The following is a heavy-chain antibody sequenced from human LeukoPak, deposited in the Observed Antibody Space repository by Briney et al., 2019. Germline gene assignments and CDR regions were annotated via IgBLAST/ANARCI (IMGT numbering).Heavy chain of an antibody. CDR1: GGSISSYY. V-gene: IGHV4-59*08. CDR3: ARLSTWTSIDY. D-gene: IGHD2-2*01. Sequence: ASETLSLTCTVSGGSISSYYWSWIRQPPGKGPEWIGYIYYTGNTNYNPSLKSRVTISLDTSKNQFSLNLTSVTAADTAVYYCARLSTWTSIDYWGRGTLVTVSS. CDR2: IYYTGNT. J-gene: IGHJ4*02.